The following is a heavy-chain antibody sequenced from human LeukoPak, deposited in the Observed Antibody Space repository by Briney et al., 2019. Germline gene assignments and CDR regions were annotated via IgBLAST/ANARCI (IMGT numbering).Heavy chain of an antibody. D-gene: IGHD6-13*01. Sequence: KTSETLSLTCAVSGGSISSSNWWSWVRQPPGKGLEWIGEIYHSGSTNYNPSLKSRVTISVDKSKNQFSLKLSSVTAADTAVYYCARRSSSWPYYFDYWGQGTLVTVSS. CDR1: GGSISSSNW. CDR2: IYHSGST. V-gene: IGHV4-4*02. CDR3: ARRSSSWPYYFDY. J-gene: IGHJ4*02.